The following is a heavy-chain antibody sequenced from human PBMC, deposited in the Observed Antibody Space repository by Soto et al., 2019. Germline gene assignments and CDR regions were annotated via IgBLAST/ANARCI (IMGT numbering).Heavy chain of an antibody. CDR3: ARDWDYYDISGLYDY. D-gene: IGHD3-22*01. J-gene: IGHJ4*02. Sequence: QVQLVESGGGVVQPGRSLRLSCAASGFTFSSYAMHWVRQAPGKGLEWVAVISYDGSNKYYADSVKGRFTISRDNSKNTLYLQMNSLRAEDTAVYYCARDWDYYDISGLYDYWGQGTLVTVSS. CDR2: ISYDGSNK. V-gene: IGHV3-30-3*01. CDR1: GFTFSSYA.